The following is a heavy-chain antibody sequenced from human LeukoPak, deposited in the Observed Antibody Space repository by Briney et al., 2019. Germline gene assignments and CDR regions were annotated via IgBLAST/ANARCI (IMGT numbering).Heavy chain of an antibody. CDR2: INHSGST. Sequence: SETLSLTCAVYGGSFSGYYWSWIRQPPGKGLEWIGEINHSGSTNYNPSLKSRVTISVDTSKNQFSLKLSSVTAADTAVYHCARAGPWKGADYWGQGTLVTVSS. J-gene: IGHJ4*02. V-gene: IGHV4-34*01. CDR1: GGSFSGYY. D-gene: IGHD1-1*01. CDR3: ARAGPWKGADY.